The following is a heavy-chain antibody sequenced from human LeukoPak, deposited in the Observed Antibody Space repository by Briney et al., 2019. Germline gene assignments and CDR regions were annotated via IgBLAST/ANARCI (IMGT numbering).Heavy chain of an antibody. CDR3: ARDPYYYDSSGYYLQYFDL. CDR2: IKQDGSEK. D-gene: IGHD3-22*01. V-gene: IGHV3-7*01. J-gene: IGHJ2*01. CDR1: GFTFSSYW. Sequence: PGGSLRLSCAASGFTFSSYWMSWVRQAPGKGLEWVANIKQDGSEKYYVDSVKGRFTISRDNAKNSLYLQMNSLRAEDTAVYYCARDPYYYDSSGYYLQYFDLWGRGTLVTVSS.